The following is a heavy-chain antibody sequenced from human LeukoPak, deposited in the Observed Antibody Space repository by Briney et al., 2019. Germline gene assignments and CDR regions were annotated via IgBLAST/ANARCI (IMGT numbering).Heavy chain of an antibody. D-gene: IGHD3-22*01. CDR2: ITWNSDTI. J-gene: IGHJ3*02. CDR1: GFTFDDYA. V-gene: IGHV3-9*01. Sequence: GGSLRLSCAASGFTFDDYAMHWVRQGPGKGLEWVAGITWNSDTIGYGDSVKGRFTISRDNSKNTLYLQMNSLRAEDTAVYYCARVKKVVSYDAFDIWGQGTMVTVSS. CDR3: ARVKKVVSYDAFDI.